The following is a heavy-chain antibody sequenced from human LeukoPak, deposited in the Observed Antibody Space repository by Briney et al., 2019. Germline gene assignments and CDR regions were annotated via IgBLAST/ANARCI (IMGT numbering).Heavy chain of an antibody. CDR1: GYTFTSYY. Sequence: GASVKVSCKASGYTFTSYYMHWVRQAPGQGLEWMGIINPSGGSTSYAQKFQGRVTMTRDTSISTAYMELSRLRSDDTAVYYCARDINPGYSSSWYSLDNWFDPWGQGTLVTVSS. D-gene: IGHD6-13*01. CDR2: INPSGGST. V-gene: IGHV1-46*01. J-gene: IGHJ5*02. CDR3: ARDINPGYSSSWYSLDNWFDP.